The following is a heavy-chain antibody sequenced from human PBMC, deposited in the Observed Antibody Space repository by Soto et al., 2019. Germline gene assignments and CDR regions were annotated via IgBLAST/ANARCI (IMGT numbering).Heavy chain of an antibody. CDR3: VKYRRTSVFTLVYDGSDI. CDR1: GFTFGDYA. J-gene: IGHJ3*02. CDR2: ISWNSGNI. D-gene: IGHD3-16*01. V-gene: IGHV3-9*01. Sequence: EVRLVDSGRGLVQPGSSLRLSCAALGFTFGDYAMHRVRQAPGKGPVWGSGISWNSGNIGYAEAVKGRFTISRDNAKNSLYLQLNSLIAEDTALYFCVKYRRTSVFTLVYDGSDIWGLGTMVTFSS.